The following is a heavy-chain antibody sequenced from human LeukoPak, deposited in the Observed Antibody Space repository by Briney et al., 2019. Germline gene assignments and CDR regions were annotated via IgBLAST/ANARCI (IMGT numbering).Heavy chain of an antibody. CDR1: GGSISSYY. Sequence: SETLSLTCTVSGGSISSYYWIWIRQPPGEGLEWIVYIYYSGSTNYNPSLKSRVTISVDTSKNQFSLKLSSVTAALTALYYCARLTVTYYYDSSRYVRSDPCRQGTLVTVSS. D-gene: IGHD3-22*01. CDR2: IYYSGST. CDR3: ARLTVTYYYDSSRYVRSDP. J-gene: IGHJ5*02. V-gene: IGHV4-59*01.